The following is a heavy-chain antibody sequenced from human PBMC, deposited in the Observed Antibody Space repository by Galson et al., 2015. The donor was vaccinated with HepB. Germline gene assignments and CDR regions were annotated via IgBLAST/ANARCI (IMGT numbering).Heavy chain of an antibody. Sequence: SETLSLTCTVSGGSISSYYWSWIRQPPGKGLEWIGYIYYSGSTNYNPSLKSRVTISVDTSKNQFSLKLSSVTVADTAVYYCAREGGYDSSELGGNWFDPWGQGTLVTVSS. CDR3: AREGGYDSSELGGNWFDP. CDR1: GGSISSYY. J-gene: IGHJ5*02. V-gene: IGHV4-59*01. CDR2: IYYSGST. D-gene: IGHD3-22*01.